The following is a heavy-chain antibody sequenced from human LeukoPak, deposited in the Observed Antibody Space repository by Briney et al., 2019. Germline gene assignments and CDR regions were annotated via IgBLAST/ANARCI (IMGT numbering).Heavy chain of an antibody. CDR3: ARINYYDSSGIDY. J-gene: IGHJ4*02. CDR2: IYYSGST. Sequence: PSETLSLTCTVSGGSISSGGYYWSWIRQHPGKGLEWIGYIYYSGSTYYNPSLKSRVTISVDTSKSQFSLKLSSVTAADTAVYYCARINYYDSSGIDYWGQGTLVTVSS. D-gene: IGHD3-22*01. CDR1: GGSISSGGYY. V-gene: IGHV4-31*03.